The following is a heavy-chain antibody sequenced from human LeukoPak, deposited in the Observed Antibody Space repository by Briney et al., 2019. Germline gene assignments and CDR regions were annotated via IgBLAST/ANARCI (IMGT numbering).Heavy chain of an antibody. CDR2: IYYSGST. CDR3: ARESYSGSYAV. J-gene: IGHJ4*02. D-gene: IGHD1-26*01. V-gene: IGHV4-30-4*01. Sequence: LRLSCAGSGYTFSSYSMKWVRQAPGKGLEWIGYIYYSGSTYYNPSLKSRVTRSVDTSKNQFSLKLSSVTAADTAVYYCARESYSGSYAVWGQGTLVTVSS. CDR1: GYTFSSYS.